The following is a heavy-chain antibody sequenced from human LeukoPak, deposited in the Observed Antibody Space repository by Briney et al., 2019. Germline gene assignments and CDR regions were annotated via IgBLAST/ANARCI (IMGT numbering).Heavy chain of an antibody. J-gene: IGHJ3*02. V-gene: IGHV3-21*01. CDR3: ASTDWLGAFDI. CDR1: GFTFSSYS. CDR2: ISSSSSYI. Sequence: KPGGSLRLSCAASGFTFSSYSMNWVRQAPGKGLEWVSSISSSSSYIYYADSVKGRFTISRGNAKNSLYLQMNSLRAEDTAVYYCASTDWLGAFDIWGQGTMVTVSS. D-gene: IGHD3/OR15-3a*01.